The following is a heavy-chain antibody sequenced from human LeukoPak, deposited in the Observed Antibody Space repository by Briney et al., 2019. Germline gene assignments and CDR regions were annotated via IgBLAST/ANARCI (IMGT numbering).Heavy chain of an antibody. V-gene: IGHV4-34*01. J-gene: IGHJ1*01. CDR2: INHSGST. CDR3: ARGHDYGVAWFQH. Sequence: SETLSLTCAVYGGSFSGYYWSWIRQPPGKGLEWIGEINHSGSTNYNPSLKSRVTISVDTSKNQFSLKLSSVTAVDTAVYYCARGHDYGVAWFQHWGQGTLVTVSS. CDR1: GGSFSGYY. D-gene: IGHD4-17*01.